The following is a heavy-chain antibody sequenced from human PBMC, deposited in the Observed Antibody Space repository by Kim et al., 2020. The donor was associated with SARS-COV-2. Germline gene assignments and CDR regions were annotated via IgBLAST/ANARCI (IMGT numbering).Heavy chain of an antibody. J-gene: IGHJ4*02. CDR3: AKKIYDSSGYHDFDY. CDR2: ISGSGGST. D-gene: IGHD3-22*01. CDR1: GFTFSSYA. Sequence: GGSLRLSCAASGFTFSSYAMSWVRQAPGKGLEWVSAISGSGGSTYYADSVKGRFTISRDNSKNTLYLQMNSLRAEDTAVYYCAKKIYDSSGYHDFDYWGQGTLVTVSS. V-gene: IGHV3-23*01.